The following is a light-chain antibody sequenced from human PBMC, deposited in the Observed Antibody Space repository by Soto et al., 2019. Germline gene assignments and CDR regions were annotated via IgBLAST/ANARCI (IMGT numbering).Light chain of an antibody. J-gene: IGKJ2*01. V-gene: IGKV1-9*01. CDR2: AAS. Sequence: DIQLTQSPSFLSASVGDRVTITCRASQGISSYLAWYQQKPGKAPKLLIYAASTLQSGVPSRISGSGSWTEFTLTISSLQPEDFATSYCQQLNSYPPGTFGQGTKLEIK. CDR1: QGISSY. CDR3: QQLNSYPPGT.